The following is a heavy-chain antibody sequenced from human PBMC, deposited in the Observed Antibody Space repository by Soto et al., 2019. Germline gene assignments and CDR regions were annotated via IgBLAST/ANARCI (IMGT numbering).Heavy chain of an antibody. CDR1: GFTFSSYA. D-gene: IGHD2-15*01. V-gene: IGHV3-23*01. CDR3: AKNPYVVVVAATRYYFDY. Sequence: GGSLRLSCAASGFTFSSYAMSWVRQAPGKGLEWVSAISGSGGSTYYADSVKGRFTISRDNSKNTLYLQMNSLRAEDTAVYYCAKNPYVVVVAATRYYFDYWGQGTLVTVSS. J-gene: IGHJ4*02. CDR2: ISGSGGST.